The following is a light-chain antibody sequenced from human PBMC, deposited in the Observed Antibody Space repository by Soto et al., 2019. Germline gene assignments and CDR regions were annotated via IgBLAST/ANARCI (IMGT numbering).Light chain of an antibody. CDR2: EVS. V-gene: IGLV2-14*01. Sequence: QSVLTQPASVSGSPGQSITISCTGTSSDVGGYNYVSWYQQHPGKAPKLMIYEVSNRPSGVSNRFSGSKSGNTASLTISGLQAEDEADYYCSSFTPSNTWVFGGGTKLTVL. CDR1: SSDVGGYNY. J-gene: IGLJ3*02. CDR3: SSFTPSNTWV.